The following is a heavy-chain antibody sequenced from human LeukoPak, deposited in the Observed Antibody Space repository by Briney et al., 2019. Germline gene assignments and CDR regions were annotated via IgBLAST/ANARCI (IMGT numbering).Heavy chain of an antibody. CDR2: IYYSGST. Sequence: SETLSLTCTVSGGSISSGGYYWSWIRQHPGKGLEWIGYIYYSGSTYYNPSLKSRVTISVDTSKNQFSLKLSSVTAADTAVYYCARALYSGSYSTVHFDYWGQGTLVTVSS. CDR3: ARALYSGSYSTVHFDY. V-gene: IGHV4-31*03. D-gene: IGHD1-26*01. CDR1: GGSISSGGYY. J-gene: IGHJ4*02.